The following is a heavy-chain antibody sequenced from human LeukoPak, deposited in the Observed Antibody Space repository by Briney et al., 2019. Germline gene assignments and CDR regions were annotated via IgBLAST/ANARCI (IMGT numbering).Heavy chain of an antibody. V-gene: IGHV4-31*03. Sequence: PSETLSLTCTVSGGSISSGGYYWSWIRQHPGKGLEWIGYIYYSGSTYYNPSLKSRVTISVDTSKNQFSLKLSSVTAADTAVYYCARVYSSSSGWFDPWGQGTLVTVSS. CDR1: GGSISSGGYY. J-gene: IGHJ5*02. CDR2: IYYSGST. D-gene: IGHD6-6*01. CDR3: ARVYSSSSGWFDP.